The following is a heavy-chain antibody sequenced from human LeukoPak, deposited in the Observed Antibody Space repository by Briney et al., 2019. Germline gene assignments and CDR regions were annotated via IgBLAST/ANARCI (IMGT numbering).Heavy chain of an antibody. CDR2: ISNDGST. CDR1: GASVRSCC. J-gene: IGHJ2*01. V-gene: IGHV4-59*08. Sequence: SETLSLTCTVSGASVRSCCWNWIRQPPGKGLEWMGYISNDGSTNYNSSLKSRVTISVDTSKNQFSLRLGSEPTAGTALYYCARRFLSYWYFDLWGRGTLVTVSS. D-gene: IGHD3-3*01. CDR3: ARRFLSYWYFDL.